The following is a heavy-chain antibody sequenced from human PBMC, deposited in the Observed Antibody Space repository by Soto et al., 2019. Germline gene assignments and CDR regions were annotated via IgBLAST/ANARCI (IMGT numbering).Heavy chain of an antibody. J-gene: IGHJ6*02. CDR2: IYQTGST. V-gene: IGHV4-4*02. Sequence: PSETLSLTCAVSGGSISTINWWTWFLQPPGKGLGWIGEIYQTGSTSYNPSLESRVTISIDKSKNQFSLKLRSVTAADTAVYYCARVSSSSAFGMDVWGQGTTVTVSS. CDR1: GGSISTINW. CDR3: ARVSSSSAFGMDV. D-gene: IGHD6-6*01.